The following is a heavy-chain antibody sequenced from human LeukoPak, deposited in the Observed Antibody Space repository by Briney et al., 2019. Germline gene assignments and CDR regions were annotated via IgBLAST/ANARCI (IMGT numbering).Heavy chain of an antibody. D-gene: IGHD4-17*01. CDR2: VKEDGNEK. CDR1: GFTFSNCW. V-gene: IGHV3-7*01. Sequence: GGSLRLSCAASGFTFSNCWMNWVRQAPGKGLEWVANVKEDGNEKYYVDSVKGRFTISRDNAKNSLYLQMNSLRPEDTAVYYCARGHYGDYGWGQGTLVTVSS. J-gene: IGHJ4*02. CDR3: ARGHYGDYG.